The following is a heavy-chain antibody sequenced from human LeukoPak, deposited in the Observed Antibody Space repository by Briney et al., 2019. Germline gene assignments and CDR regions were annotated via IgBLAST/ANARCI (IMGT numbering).Heavy chain of an antibody. Sequence: ASVTVSCKASGGTFSSYAISWVRQAPGQGLEGMGRIIPILGIANYEQKFQGRVTLTAENSTSTAYLELSSLRSEDTAVYYCASSRYSSGWYWFDPRGQGTLVTVSS. CDR2: IIPILGIA. J-gene: IGHJ5*02. CDR1: GGTFSSYA. D-gene: IGHD6-19*01. CDR3: ASSRYSSGWYWFDP. V-gene: IGHV1-69*04.